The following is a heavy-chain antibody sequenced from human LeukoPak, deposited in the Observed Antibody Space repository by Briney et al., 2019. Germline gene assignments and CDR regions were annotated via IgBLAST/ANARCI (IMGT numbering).Heavy chain of an antibody. CDR2: ISPNSGGT. Sequence: GASVKVSCKASGYTFIGYYMHWVRQAPGQGLEWMGWISPNSGGTNYAQNFQARVTMTRNTSISTAYMELSGLRADDTAVYYCARTYVIRGDMDVWGEGTTVTVSS. J-gene: IGHJ6*03. D-gene: IGHD3-10*01. V-gene: IGHV1-2*02. CDR1: GYTFIGYY. CDR3: ARTYVIRGDMDV.